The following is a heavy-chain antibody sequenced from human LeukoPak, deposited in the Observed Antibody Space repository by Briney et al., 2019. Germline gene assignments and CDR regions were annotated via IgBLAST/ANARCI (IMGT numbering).Heavy chain of an antibody. J-gene: IGHJ4*02. CDR3: AREGGGSYPSH. D-gene: IGHD1-26*01. Sequence: SETLSLTCTVSGGSISSYYWSWIRQPPGKGLEWIGYIYYSGSTNYNPSLKSRVTISVDTSKNQFSLKLSSVTAADTGVYYCAREGGGSYPSHWGQGTLVTVSS. CDR1: GGSISSYY. V-gene: IGHV4-59*01. CDR2: IYYSGST.